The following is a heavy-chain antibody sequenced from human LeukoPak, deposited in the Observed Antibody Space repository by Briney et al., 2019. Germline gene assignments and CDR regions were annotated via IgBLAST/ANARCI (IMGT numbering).Heavy chain of an antibody. V-gene: IGHV4-38-2*02. Sequence: SETLSLTCTVSGYSISSGYYWGWIRQPPGKGLEWIGSISHSGSTHYNPSLKSRVTISEDTSKNQFSLKLNSVTAADTAVYYCARHLAAAGTNQFDYWGQGTLVTVSS. CDR2: ISHSGST. D-gene: IGHD6-13*01. CDR1: GYSISSGYY. J-gene: IGHJ4*02. CDR3: ARHLAAAGTNQFDY.